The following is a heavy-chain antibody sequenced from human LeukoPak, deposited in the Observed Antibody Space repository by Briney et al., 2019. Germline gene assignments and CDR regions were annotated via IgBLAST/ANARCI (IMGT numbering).Heavy chain of an antibody. D-gene: IGHD2-2*01. CDR1: GGSISSGGYY. CDR2: IYYSGST. CDR3: ARVGCSSTSCYFFDY. Sequence: PSETLSLTCTVSGGSISSGGYYWSWLRQHPGKGLEWIGYIYYSGSTYYNPSLKSRVTISVDTSKNQFSLKLSSVTAADTAVYYCARVGCSSTSCYFFDYWGQGTLVTVSS. V-gene: IGHV4-31*03. J-gene: IGHJ4*02.